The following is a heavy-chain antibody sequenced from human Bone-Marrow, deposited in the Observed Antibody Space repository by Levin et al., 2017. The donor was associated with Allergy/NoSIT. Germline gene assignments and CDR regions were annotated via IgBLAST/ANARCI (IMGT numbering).Heavy chain of an antibody. CDR1: GYSFASYR. CDR2: IYPYDSDT. CDR3: ARLYFDWPMAFDH. V-gene: IGHV5-51*01. D-gene: IGHD3-9*01. J-gene: IGHJ4*02. Sequence: ASVKVSCKGSGYSFASYRIGWVRQMPGKGLECVGIIYPYDSDTKYSPAFQGHVTISVDKSLRTAYLQWSSLKASDSAIYYCARLYFDWPMAFDHWGQGTPVSVSS.